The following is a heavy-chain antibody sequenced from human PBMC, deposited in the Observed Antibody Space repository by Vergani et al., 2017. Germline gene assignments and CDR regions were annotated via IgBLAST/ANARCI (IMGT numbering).Heavy chain of an antibody. CDR3: AKGRAYYYGSGPDDY. Sequence: VQLLESGGGLVQPGRSLRLSCAASGFTFSSYGMHWVRQAPGKGLEWVAVISYDGSNKYYADSVKGRFTISRDNSKNTLYLQMNSLRAEDTAVYYCAKGRAYYYGSGPDDYWGQGTLVTVSS. CDR1: GFTFSSYG. CDR2: ISYDGSNK. V-gene: IGHV3-30*18. D-gene: IGHD3-10*01. J-gene: IGHJ4*02.